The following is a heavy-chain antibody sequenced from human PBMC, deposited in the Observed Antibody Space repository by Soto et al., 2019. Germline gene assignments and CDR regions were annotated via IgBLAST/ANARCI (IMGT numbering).Heavy chain of an antibody. CDR1: GYTFTSYG. CDR2: ISAYNGNT. J-gene: IGHJ5*02. D-gene: IGHD2-15*01. V-gene: IGHV1-18*01. Sequence: GASVKVSCKASGYTFTSYGISWVRQAPGQGLEWMGWISAYNGNTNYAQKLQGRVTMTTDTSTSTAYMELRSLRSDDTAVYYCARVFCSGGSCYSSEVGWFDPWGQGTLVTVSS. CDR3: ARVFCSGGSCYSSEVGWFDP.